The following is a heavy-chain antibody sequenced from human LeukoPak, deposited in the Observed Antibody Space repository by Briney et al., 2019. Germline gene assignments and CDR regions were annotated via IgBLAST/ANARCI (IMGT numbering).Heavy chain of an antibody. D-gene: IGHD4-23*01. Sequence: GGSLRLSCAASEFTFSSYGMHWVRQAPGKGLEWVAAIWYDGSNIYYADSVKGRFTISRDNSKNTLYLQMNSLRAEDTAVYYCARGGGPDAFDIWGQGTMVTVSS. J-gene: IGHJ3*02. V-gene: IGHV3-33*01. CDR2: IWYDGSNI. CDR1: EFTFSSYG. CDR3: ARGGGPDAFDI.